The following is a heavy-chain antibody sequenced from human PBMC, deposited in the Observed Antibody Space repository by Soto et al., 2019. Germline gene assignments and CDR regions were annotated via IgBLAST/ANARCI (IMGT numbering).Heavy chain of an antibody. Sequence: QVQLVQSGAEAKKPGASVTVSCQASGYTFTSYDINWVRLATGQGLEWMGFMTPSSGNTGDAQKFQGRVTLTRNTSIRTADLELSRLRSDDAAVYYWTRGDFWGQGTLVTVSS. CDR3: TRGDF. CDR1: GYTFTSYD. V-gene: IGHV1-8*01. J-gene: IGHJ4*02. CDR2: MTPSSGNT.